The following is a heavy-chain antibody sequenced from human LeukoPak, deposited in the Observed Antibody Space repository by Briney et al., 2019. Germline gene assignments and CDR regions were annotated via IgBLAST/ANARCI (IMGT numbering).Heavy chain of an antibody. CDR3: ARDRDLDY. V-gene: IGHV3-23*01. CDR1: GFTFRSYA. CDR2: ISGSGGST. J-gene: IGHJ4*02. D-gene: IGHD3-10*01. Sequence: GGSLRLSCGASGFTFRSYAMSWVRQAPGKGLEWVSAISGSGGSTYYADSVKGRFTISRDNAKNSLYLQMNSLRAEGTAVYYCARDRDLDYWGQGTLVTVSS.